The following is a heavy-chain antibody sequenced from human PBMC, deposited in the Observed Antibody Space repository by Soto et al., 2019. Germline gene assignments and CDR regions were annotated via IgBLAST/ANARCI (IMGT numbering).Heavy chain of an antibody. V-gene: IGHV4-59*01. Sequence: SETLSLTCTVSGGSISSYYWSWIRQPPGKGLEWIGYIYYSGSTNYNPSLKSRVTISVDTSKNQFSLKLSSVTAADTAVYYCARWGMVRGEQTYGMDVWGQGTTVTVSS. CDR2: IYYSGST. CDR1: GGSISSYY. J-gene: IGHJ6*02. CDR3: ARWGMVRGEQTYGMDV. D-gene: IGHD3-10*01.